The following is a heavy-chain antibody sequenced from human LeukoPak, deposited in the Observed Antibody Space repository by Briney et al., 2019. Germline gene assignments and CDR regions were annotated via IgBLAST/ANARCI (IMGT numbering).Heavy chain of an antibody. CDR2: ISSTGSYI. V-gene: IGHV3-21*01. CDR1: GFTFNSYS. D-gene: IGHD2-2*01. J-gene: IGHJ4*02. CDR3: ARGSSSNPPDY. Sequence: GGSLRLSCAASGFTFNSYSMNWVRQAPGKGLEWVSSISSTGSYIYYTDSVKGRFTISRDSAKNSLYLQMNSLRAEDTAVYYCARGSSSNPPDYWGQGTLVTVSS.